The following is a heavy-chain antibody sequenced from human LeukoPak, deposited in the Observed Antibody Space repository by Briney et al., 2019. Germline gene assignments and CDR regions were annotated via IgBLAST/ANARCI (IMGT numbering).Heavy chain of an antibody. CDR1: GGSISCFY. V-gene: IGHV4-59*08. J-gene: IGHJ4*02. CDR3: TRHGPRRCSGGSCSKGYFDY. CDR2: VYDSGST. D-gene: IGHD2-15*01. Sequence: SETLSFTCTASGGSISCFYWSWIQKPPGKRLEWRGNVYDSGSTKYNPSLKSRVTISVDTSKNNFSLNLSSLTAADTAVYYCTRHGPRRCSGGSCSKGYFDYWGQGTLVTVSS.